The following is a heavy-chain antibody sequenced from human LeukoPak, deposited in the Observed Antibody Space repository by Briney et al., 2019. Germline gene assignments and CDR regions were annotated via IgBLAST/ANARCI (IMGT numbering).Heavy chain of an antibody. CDR2: IIPPLGII. J-gene: IGHJ2*01. CDR1: GGTFSSYA. V-gene: IGHV1-69*04. CDR3: AGPLKSIAARYFDL. Sequence: GASAMVSCKASGGTFSSYAISWVRQAPGQGLEWMGRIIPPLGIINYAQKFQGRVTITADKSTSTAYPELSSLRSEDTAVYYCAGPLKSIAARYFDLWGRGTLVTVS. D-gene: IGHD6-6*01.